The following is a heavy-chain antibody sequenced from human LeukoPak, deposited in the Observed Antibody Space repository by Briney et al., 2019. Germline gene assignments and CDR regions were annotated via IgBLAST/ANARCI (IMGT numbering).Heavy chain of an antibody. CDR1: GGSISSSNW. J-gene: IGHJ4*02. CDR3: ARARGTVAIDY. V-gene: IGHV4-4*02. D-gene: IGHD5-12*01. CDR2: INHSGST. Sequence: SETLSLTCAVSGGSISSSNWWSWVRQPPGRGLEWIGEINHSGSTNYNPSLKSRVTLSVDTSKNQFSLKLTSVTAADTAMYYCARARGTVAIDYWGQGTLVTVSS.